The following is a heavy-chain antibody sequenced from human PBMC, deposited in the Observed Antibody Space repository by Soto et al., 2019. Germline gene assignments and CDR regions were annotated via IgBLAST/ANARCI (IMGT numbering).Heavy chain of an antibody. CDR2: ISPHNAKT. CDR3: VREAGDYDWYFDL. V-gene: IGHV1-18*01. J-gene: IGHJ2*01. D-gene: IGHD4-17*01. Sequence: QAQLVQSGPEVKEPGASVKVSCKASGYTFSSRGIYWGRQAPGQGLEWMGWISPHNAKTHYAQSLQGRVTLTTDTSTSTAYMDLRSLRSDDTAVYYCVREAGDYDWYFDLWGRGTPVTVSS. CDR1: GYTFSSRG.